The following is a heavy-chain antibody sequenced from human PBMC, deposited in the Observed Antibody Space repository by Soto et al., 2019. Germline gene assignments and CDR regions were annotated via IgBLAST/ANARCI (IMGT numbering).Heavy chain of an antibody. D-gene: IGHD2-2*01. V-gene: IGHV3-21*01. CDR3: ARDECSSTSCYARIDY. J-gene: IGHJ4*02. CDR2: ISSSSSYI. Sequence: PGGSLRLSCAASGFSFSNYAMNWVRQAPGKGLEWVSSISSSSSYIYYADSVKGRFTISRDNAKNSLYLQMNSLRAEDTAVYYCARDECSSTSCYARIDYWGQGTLVPSPQ. CDR1: GFSFSNYA.